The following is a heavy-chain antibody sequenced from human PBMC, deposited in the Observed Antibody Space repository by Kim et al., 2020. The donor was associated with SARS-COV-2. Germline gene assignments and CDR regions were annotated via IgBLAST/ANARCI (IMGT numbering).Heavy chain of an antibody. CDR2: ISAYNGNT. CDR3: ARDLYDYVWGSTDAFDI. D-gene: IGHD3-16*01. J-gene: IGHJ3*02. CDR1: GYTFTNYG. Sequence: ASVKVSCKASGYTFTNYGISWVRQAPGQGLQWMGWISAYNGNTHYVQKFQGRVTMTTDTSTSTAYMELRSLRSDDTAVYYCARDLYDYVWGSTDAFDIWGQGTMVTVSS. V-gene: IGHV1-18*01.